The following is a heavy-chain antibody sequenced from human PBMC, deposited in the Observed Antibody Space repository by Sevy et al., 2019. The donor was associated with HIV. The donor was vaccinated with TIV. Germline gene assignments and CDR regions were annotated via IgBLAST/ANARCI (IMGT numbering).Heavy chain of an antibody. D-gene: IGHD6-13*01. J-gene: IGHJ5*02. CDR2: TYYRSKWYN. V-gene: IGHV6-1*01. Sequence: SQTLSLTCAISGDSVSSNSAAWNWIRQSPSRGLERLGRTYYRSKWYNDSAVSVQSRITINPDTSKYQFSLQLKSVTPEDTAVYYCARDLGSSLNGFDPWGQGTLVTVSS. CDR3: ARDLGSSLNGFDP. CDR1: GDSVSSNSAA.